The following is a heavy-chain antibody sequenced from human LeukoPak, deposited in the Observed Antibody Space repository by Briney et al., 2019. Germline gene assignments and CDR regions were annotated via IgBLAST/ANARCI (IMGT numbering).Heavy chain of an antibody. CDR3: ARDQGYYYDSGGPKGADY. CDR2: ISYDGSNK. CDR1: GFTFDDYA. D-gene: IGHD3-22*01. J-gene: IGHJ4*02. Sequence: GRSLRLSCAASGFTFDDYAMHWVRQAPGKGLEWVAIISYDGSNKYYADSVKGRFTISRDNSKNTLFLQMNSLRAEDTAVYYCARDQGYYYDSGGPKGADYWGQGTLVTVSS. V-gene: IGHV3-30-3*01.